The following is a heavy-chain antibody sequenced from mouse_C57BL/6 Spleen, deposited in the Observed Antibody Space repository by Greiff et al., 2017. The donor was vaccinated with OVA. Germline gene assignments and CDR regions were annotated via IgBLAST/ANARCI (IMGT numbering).Heavy chain of an antibody. CDR2: ISDGGSYT. D-gene: IGHD2-1*01. CDR1: GFTFSSYA. CDR3: ARDLGPYGNYDAMDY. V-gene: IGHV5-4*01. J-gene: IGHJ4*01. Sequence: EVKLQESGGGLVKPGGSLKLSCAASGFTFSSYAMSWVRQTPEKRLEWVATISDGGSYTYYPDNVKGRFTISRDNAKNNLYLQMSHLKSEDTAMDYCARDLGPYGNYDAMDYWGQGTSVTVSS.